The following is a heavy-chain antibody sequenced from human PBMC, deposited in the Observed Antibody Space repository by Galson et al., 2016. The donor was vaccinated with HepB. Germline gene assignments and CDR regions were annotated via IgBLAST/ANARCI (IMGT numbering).Heavy chain of an antibody. CDR2: ISGSGGST. CDR3: AKDLYYYDSSGQSFFDY. V-gene: IGHV3-23*01. D-gene: IGHD3-22*01. CDR1: GFTFSSYA. J-gene: IGHJ4*02. Sequence: SLRLSCAASGFTFSSYAMSWVRQAPGKGLEWVSVISGSGGSTYYADSVKGRFTISRENSKNTLYLQMNSLRAEDTAVYYCAKDLYYYDSSGQSFFDYWGQGTQVTVSS.